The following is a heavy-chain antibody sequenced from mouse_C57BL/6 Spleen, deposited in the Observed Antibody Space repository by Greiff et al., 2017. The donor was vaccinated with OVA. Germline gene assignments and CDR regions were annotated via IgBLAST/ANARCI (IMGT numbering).Heavy chain of an antibody. CDR2: INPGSGGT. V-gene: IGHV1-54*01. D-gene: IGHD3-2*02. CDR1: GYAFTNYL. Sequence: VQLQQSGAELVRPGPSVKVSCKASGYAFTNYLIEWVKQRPGQGLEWIGVINPGSGGTNYNDKFKGKATLTADKSSSTAYMQLSRLTSEDSAVYVCARGSAQATPYFDYWGQGTTLTVSS. CDR3: ARGSAQATPYFDY. J-gene: IGHJ2*01.